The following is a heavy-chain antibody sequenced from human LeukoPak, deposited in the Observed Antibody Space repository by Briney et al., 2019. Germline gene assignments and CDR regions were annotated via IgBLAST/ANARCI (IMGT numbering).Heavy chain of an antibody. Sequence: TSETLSLTCTVSGGSISSYYWSWIRQPPGKGLEWIGYIYYSGSTNYNPSLKSRVTISVDTSKNQFSLKLSSVTAADTAVYYCARASDGSGTNYYYGMDVWGQGTTVTVSS. CDR2: IYYSGST. V-gene: IGHV4-59*01. D-gene: IGHD3-10*01. CDR1: GGSISSYY. CDR3: ARASDGSGTNYYYGMDV. J-gene: IGHJ6*02.